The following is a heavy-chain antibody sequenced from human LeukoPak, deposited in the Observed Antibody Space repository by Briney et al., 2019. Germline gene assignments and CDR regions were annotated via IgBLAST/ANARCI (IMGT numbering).Heavy chain of an antibody. CDR1: GGSFSGYY. CDR3: ARGRLGYSNN. D-gene: IGHD6-13*01. V-gene: IGHV4-34*01. J-gene: IGHJ4*02. Sequence: SETLSLTCAVYGGSFSGYYWSWIRQPPGKGLEWIGEIKHSGSTNYNPSLKSRVTISVDTSKNQFSLKLSSVTAADTAVYYCARGRLGYSNNWGQGTRVTVSS. CDR2: IKHSGST.